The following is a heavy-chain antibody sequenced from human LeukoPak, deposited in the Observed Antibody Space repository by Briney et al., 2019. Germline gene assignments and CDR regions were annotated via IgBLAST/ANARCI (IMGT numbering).Heavy chain of an antibody. V-gene: IGHV3-20*04. J-gene: IGHJ3*02. CDR1: GFTFDDYG. Sequence: PGGSLRLSCAASGFTFDDYGMSWVRQAPGKGLEWVSGINWNGGSTGYADSVKGRFTISRDNAKNSLYLQMNSLRAEDTAVYYCARGGHYDFWTPYWGGAFDIWGQGTMVTVSS. CDR2: INWNGGST. D-gene: IGHD3-3*01. CDR3: ARGGHYDFWTPYWGGAFDI.